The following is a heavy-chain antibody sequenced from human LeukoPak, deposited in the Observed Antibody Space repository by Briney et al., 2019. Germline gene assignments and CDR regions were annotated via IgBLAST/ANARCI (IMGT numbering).Heavy chain of an antibody. J-gene: IGHJ4*02. D-gene: IGHD3-10*01. V-gene: IGHV4-39*01. Sequence: SETLSLTCTVSGGSISSSSYYWGWIRQPPGKGLEWIGSIYYSGSTYYNPSLKSRVTISVDTSKNQFSLKLSSVTAADTAVYYCATLLASSRWFGEYYFDYWGQGTLVTVSS. CDR3: ATLLASSRWFGEYYFDY. CDR2: IYYSGST. CDR1: GGSISSSSYY.